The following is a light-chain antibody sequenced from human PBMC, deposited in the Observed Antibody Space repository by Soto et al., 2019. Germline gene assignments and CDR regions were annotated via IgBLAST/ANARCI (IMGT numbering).Light chain of an antibody. CDR3: QVWDSSTDHDV. Sequence: SYELTQPPSMSVAPGQTARVTCGGYNIGSKSVHWYQQRPGQAPVLVVYDDRDRPSGIPERFSGSNSGNTATLTISRVEAEDEADYYCQVWDSSTDHDVFGTGTKVTVL. CDR1: NIGSKS. J-gene: IGLJ1*01. CDR2: DDR. V-gene: IGLV3-21*02.